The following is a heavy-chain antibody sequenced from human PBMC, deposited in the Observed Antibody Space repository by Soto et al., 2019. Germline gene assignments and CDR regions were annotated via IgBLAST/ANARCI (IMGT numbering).Heavy chain of an antibody. CDR2: ISSSGTTI. CDR1: GFTFTTYE. CDR3: ARDRSGDYSYYGMDV. D-gene: IGHD3-3*01. J-gene: IGHJ6*02. V-gene: IGHV3-48*03. Sequence: EVQLVESGGGFVQPGGSLRLSCAASGFTFTTYEMNWVRQAPGKGLEWVSYISSSGTTINYADSVKGRFTISRDNAKSSLYQQLNSLRAEDTAVYYCARDRSGDYSYYGMDVWGQGTTVTVSS.